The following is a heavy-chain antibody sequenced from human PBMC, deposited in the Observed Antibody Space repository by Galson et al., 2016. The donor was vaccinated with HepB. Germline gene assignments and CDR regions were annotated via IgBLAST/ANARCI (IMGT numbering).Heavy chain of an antibody. D-gene: IGHD1-14*01. J-gene: IGHJ6*02. Sequence: CAISGDSVSSDSAGWNWIRQSPERGLEWLGRTYYRSGWYHDHATSVGGPLMLYGDTSKNQFSLQLTTVTVEDTAVYYCTRANHLGRGFNVWGHGTTVTVSS. V-gene: IGHV6-1*01. CDR3: TRANHLGRGFNV. CDR2: TYYRSGWYH. CDR1: GDSVSSDSAG.